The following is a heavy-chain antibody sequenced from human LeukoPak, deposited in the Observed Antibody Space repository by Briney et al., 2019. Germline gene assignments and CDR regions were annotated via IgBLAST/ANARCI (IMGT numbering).Heavy chain of an antibody. CDR3: ARGWLAETTVVTPYNY. CDR2: IIPIFGTA. J-gene: IGHJ4*02. CDR1: GGTFSSYA. D-gene: IGHD4-23*01. Sequence: SVKVSCKASGGTFSSYAISWVRQAPGQGLEWMGGIIPIFGTANYAQKFQGRVTITAVESLSTVYMEVSSLRSEDTAVYYCARGWLAETTVVTPYNYWGQGTLVTVSS. V-gene: IGHV1-69*13.